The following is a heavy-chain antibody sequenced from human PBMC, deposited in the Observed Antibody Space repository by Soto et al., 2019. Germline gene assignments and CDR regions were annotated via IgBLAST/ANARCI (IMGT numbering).Heavy chain of an antibody. CDR3: AKNQLSQLGPIWFDP. Sequence: GSLRLSCAASGFTFSSYAMSWVRQAPGKGLEWVSAISGSGGSTYYADSVKGRFTISRDNSKNTLYLQMNSLRAEDTAVYYCAKNQLSQLGPIWFDPWGQGTLVTVSS. V-gene: IGHV3-23*01. CDR1: GFTFSSYA. CDR2: ISGSGGST. J-gene: IGHJ5*02. D-gene: IGHD2-2*01.